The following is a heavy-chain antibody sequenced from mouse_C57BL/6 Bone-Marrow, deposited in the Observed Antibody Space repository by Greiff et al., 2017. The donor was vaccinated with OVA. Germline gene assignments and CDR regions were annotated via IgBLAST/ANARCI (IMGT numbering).Heavy chain of an antibody. CDR3: ARGGYGSGAWFAY. CDR2: IGPNSGGT. J-gene: IGHJ3*01. Sequence: QVQLQQPGAELVKPGASVKLSCKASGYTFTSYWMHWVKQRPGRGLEWIGRIGPNSGGTKYNEKFKSTATLTVAKPSSTAYMQVSSLTSEGSAVYYWARGGYGSGAWFAYWGQGSLVTVSA. CDR1: GYTFTSYW. V-gene: IGHV1-72*01. D-gene: IGHD1-1*01.